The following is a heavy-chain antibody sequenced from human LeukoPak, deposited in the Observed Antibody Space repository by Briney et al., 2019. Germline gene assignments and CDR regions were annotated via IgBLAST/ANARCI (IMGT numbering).Heavy chain of an antibody. J-gene: IGHJ4*02. V-gene: IGHV3-48*02. Sequence: GGSLRLSCAASGFTFSSYSMIWVRQAPGKGLEWVSYISSSSSTIYYADSVMGRFTISRDNAKNSLYLQMNSLRDEDTAVYYCARGVRYFDPYYFDYWGQGTLVTVSS. CDR2: ISSSSSTI. CDR1: GFTFSSYS. CDR3: ARGVRYFDPYYFDY. D-gene: IGHD3-9*01.